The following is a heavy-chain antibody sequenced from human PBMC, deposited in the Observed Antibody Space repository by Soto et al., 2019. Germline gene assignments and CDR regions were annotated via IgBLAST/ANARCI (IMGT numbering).Heavy chain of an antibody. CDR3: AKADGQQWLLPHLES. CDR1: GFTFRSSA. V-gene: IGHV3-23*01. J-gene: IGHJ5*01. Sequence: GGSLRLSCEASGFTFRSSAMGWVRQAPGKGLEWVSGISCCEGTTSYAESVRGRFIISRDDSKNTLYLQMNSLRGEDTALYYCAKADGQQWLLPHLESWGQRDLVTVSS. D-gene: IGHD6-19*01. CDR2: ISCCEGTT.